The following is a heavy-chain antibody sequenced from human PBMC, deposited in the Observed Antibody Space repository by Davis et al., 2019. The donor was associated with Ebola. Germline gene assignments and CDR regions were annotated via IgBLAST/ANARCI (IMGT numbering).Heavy chain of an antibody. CDR3: ARDAHNWFDP. CDR2: INHSGST. J-gene: IGHJ5*02. Sequence: PSETLSLTCTVYGGSFSGYYWSWIRQPPGKGLEWIGEINHSGSTNYNPSLKSRVTISVDTSKNQFSLKLSSVTAADTAVYYCARDAHNWFDPWGQGTLVTVSS. D-gene: IGHD2-2*01. CDR1: GGSFSGYY. V-gene: IGHV4-34*01.